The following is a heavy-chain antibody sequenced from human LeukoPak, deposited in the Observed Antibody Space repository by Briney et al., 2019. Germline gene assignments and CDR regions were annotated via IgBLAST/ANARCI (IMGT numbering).Heavy chain of an antibody. CDR2: VDPEDGET. Sequence: VKVSCKVSGYTFTDYYMHWVQQAPGKGLEWMGLVDPEDGETIYAEKFQGRVTITADTSTDTAYMELSSLRSEDTAVYYCATVDVVPAAISLGVNIWGQGTMVTVSS. V-gene: IGHV1-69-2*01. D-gene: IGHD2-2*01. CDR1: GYTFTDYY. CDR3: ATVDVVPAAISLGVNI. J-gene: IGHJ3*02.